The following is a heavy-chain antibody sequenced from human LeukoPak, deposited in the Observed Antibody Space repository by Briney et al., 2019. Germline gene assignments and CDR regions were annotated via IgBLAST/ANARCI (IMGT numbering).Heavy chain of an antibody. CDR1: GGSISSYY. CDR3: ARLVYGDLFFDY. V-gene: IGHV4-59*08. Sequence: PSETLSLTCTVSGGSISSYYWSWIRQPPGKGLEWIGYIYYSGSTNYNPSLKSRVTISVDTSKNQFSLKLSSATAADTAVYYCARLVYGDLFFDYWGQGTLVTVSS. CDR2: IYYSGST. D-gene: IGHD4-17*01. J-gene: IGHJ4*02.